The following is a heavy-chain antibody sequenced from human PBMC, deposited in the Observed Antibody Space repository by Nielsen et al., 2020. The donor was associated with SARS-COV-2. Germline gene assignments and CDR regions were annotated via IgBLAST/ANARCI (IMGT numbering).Heavy chain of an antibody. CDR3: ARLESSSWYWSY. CDR1: GFTFSSYW. Sequence: ESLKISCAASGFTFSSYWMSWVRQAPGKGLEWVANIKQDGSEKYYVDSVKGRFTISRDNAKNSLYLQMNSLRAEDTAVYYCARLESSSWYWSYWGQGTLVTVSS. CDR2: IKQDGSEK. V-gene: IGHV3-7*01. D-gene: IGHD6-13*01. J-gene: IGHJ4*02.